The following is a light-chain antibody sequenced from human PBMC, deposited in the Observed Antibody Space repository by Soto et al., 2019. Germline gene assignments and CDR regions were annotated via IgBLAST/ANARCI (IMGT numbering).Light chain of an antibody. CDR3: ETWDSNIVV. J-gene: IGLJ2*01. CDR2: LGGSGSY. Sequence: QSVLTQSSSASASLGSSVKLTCTLSSGHSSYIIAWHQQQPGKAPRYLMKLGGSGSYNKGSGVPDRFSGSSSGADRYLTISNLQSEDEADYYCETWDSNIVVFGGGTQLTVL. CDR1: SGHSSYI. V-gene: IGLV4-60*03.